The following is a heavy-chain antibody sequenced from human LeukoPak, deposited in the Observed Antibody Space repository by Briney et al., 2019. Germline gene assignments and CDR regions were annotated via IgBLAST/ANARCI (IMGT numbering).Heavy chain of an antibody. Sequence: PGGSLRLSCAASGFTFSSYAMHWVRQAPGKGLEWVAVISYDGSNKYYADSVKGRFTISRDNSKNTLYLQMNSLRAEDTAVYYCARDQISGSHDAFDIWGQGTMVTVSS. J-gene: IGHJ3*02. CDR2: ISYDGSNK. V-gene: IGHV3-30-3*01. D-gene: IGHD1-26*01. CDR1: GFTFSSYA. CDR3: ARDQISGSHDAFDI.